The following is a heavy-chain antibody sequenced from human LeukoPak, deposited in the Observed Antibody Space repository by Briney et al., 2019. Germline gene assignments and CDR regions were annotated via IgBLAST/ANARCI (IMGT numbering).Heavy chain of an antibody. J-gene: IGHJ4*02. CDR2: IYYSGST. CDR3: ARYYYDTSGYPHYFDY. D-gene: IGHD3-22*01. Sequence: SETLSLTCTVSGGSISPYYWSWIRQPPGKGLEWIGYIYYSGSTYYNPSLKSRVTISVDTSKNQFSLKLGSVTAADTAVYYCARYYYDTSGYPHYFDYWGQGTLVTVSS. CDR1: GGSISPYY. V-gene: IGHV4-59*08.